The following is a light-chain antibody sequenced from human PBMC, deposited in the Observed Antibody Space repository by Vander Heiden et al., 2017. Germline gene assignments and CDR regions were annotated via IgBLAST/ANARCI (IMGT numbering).Light chain of an antibody. CDR1: QSVSSSY. Sequence: DIVLTQSPGTPSSSPGERATLSCRASQSVSSSYLAWYQQKPGQAPRLLIDGASSRATGIPDRFSGSESGTDFTLTISRLEPEDFAVYYCQQDGSSPWTFGQGTKVEIK. J-gene: IGKJ1*01. CDR2: GAS. V-gene: IGKV3-20*01. CDR3: QQDGSSPWT.